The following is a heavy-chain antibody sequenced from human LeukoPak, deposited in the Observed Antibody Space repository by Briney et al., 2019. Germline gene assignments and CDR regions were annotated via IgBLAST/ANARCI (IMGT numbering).Heavy chain of an antibody. J-gene: IGHJ4*02. D-gene: IGHD3-9*01. Sequence: ASVKVSCKASGYTFTSYGISWVRQAPGQGLEWMGWISAYNGNTNYAQKLQGRVTITTDTSTSTAYMELRSLRSDDTAVYYGARDLGYDILTGYRTYFDYWGQGTLVTVSS. CDR1: GYTFTSYG. V-gene: IGHV1-18*01. CDR3: ARDLGYDILTGYRTYFDY. CDR2: ISAYNGNT.